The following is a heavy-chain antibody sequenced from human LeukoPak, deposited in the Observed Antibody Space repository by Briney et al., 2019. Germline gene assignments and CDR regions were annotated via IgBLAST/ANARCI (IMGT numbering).Heavy chain of an antibody. CDR1: GYTFTSYG. J-gene: IGHJ5*02. Sequence: ASVKVSCKASGYTFTSYGISWVRQAPGQGLEWMGWISAHNGNTNYAQKLQGRVTMTTDTSTSTAYMELRSLRSDDTAVYYCARDIVVVVAAPVDWFDPWGQGTLVTVSS. V-gene: IGHV1-18*01. D-gene: IGHD2-15*01. CDR3: ARDIVVVVAAPVDWFDP. CDR2: ISAHNGNT.